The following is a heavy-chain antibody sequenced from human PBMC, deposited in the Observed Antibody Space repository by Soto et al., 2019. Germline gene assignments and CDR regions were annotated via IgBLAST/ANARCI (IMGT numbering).Heavy chain of an antibody. CDR1: GGSISSGQNF. CDR2: IHHSGST. J-gene: IGHJ4*02. Sequence: SETLSLTCTVSGGSISSGQNFWNWIRQSPGKGLEWIGYIHHSGSTYYNPSLKSRLTISVDTSKNQISLKLNSVTAADTAVYYCARDTGTYPYYFDSWGQGTLVTVSS. CDR3: ARDTGTYPYYFDS. D-gene: IGHD1-26*01. V-gene: IGHV4-30-4*01.